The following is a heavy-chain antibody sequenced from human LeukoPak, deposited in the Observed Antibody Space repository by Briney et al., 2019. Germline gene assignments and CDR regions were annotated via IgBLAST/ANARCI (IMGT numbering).Heavy chain of an antibody. D-gene: IGHD3-3*01. V-gene: IGHV3-21*01. CDR3: ARDWNAITIFGVANDAFDI. CDR1: GFTFSSYS. CDR2: ISSSSYI. J-gene: IGHJ3*02. Sequence: GGSLRLSCAASGFTFSSYSMNWVRQAPGKGLEWVSSISSSSYIYYADSVKGRFTISRDNAKNSLYLQMNSLRAEDTAVYYCARDWNAITIFGVANDAFDIWGQGTMVTVSS.